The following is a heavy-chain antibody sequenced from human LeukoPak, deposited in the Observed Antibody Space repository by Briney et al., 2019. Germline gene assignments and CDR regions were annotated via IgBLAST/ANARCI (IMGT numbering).Heavy chain of an antibody. J-gene: IGHJ4*01. V-gene: IGHV4-61*02. CDR3: ARGDARGYSYGHFHFDH. CDR1: GYSISSGYY. Sequence: SQTLSLTCTVSGYSISSGYYWSWIRQPAGKGLEWIGRIYTSGSTNYNPSLKSRVTVSVDTSKNQFSLKLSSVTAADTAVYYCARGDARGYSYGHFHFDHWGHGTLVTVSS. D-gene: IGHD5-18*01. CDR2: IYTSGST.